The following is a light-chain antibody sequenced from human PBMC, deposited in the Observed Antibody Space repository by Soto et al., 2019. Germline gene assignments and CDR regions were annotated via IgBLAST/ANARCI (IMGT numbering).Light chain of an antibody. CDR1: QSVGSN. V-gene: IGKV3-15*01. CDR3: QQYNDWPPPIT. CDR2: GAS. Sequence: EIVMTQSPATLSVSPGERVTLSCRASQSVGSNLAWDQQRPGQAPRLLIYGASTRAPDIPARFSASGSGTEFSLTIGSLQSEDFVVDYCQQYNDWPPPITFGRGTRLEIK. J-gene: IGKJ5*01.